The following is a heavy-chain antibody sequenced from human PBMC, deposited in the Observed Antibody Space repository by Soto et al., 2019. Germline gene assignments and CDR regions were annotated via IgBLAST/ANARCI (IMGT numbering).Heavy chain of an antibody. D-gene: IGHD5-12*01. CDR3: ARDRSGYDPSFDY. V-gene: IGHV4-30-4*01. CDR2: IYYSGST. Sequence: SETLSLTCTVSGGSISNGDYYWSWIRQPPGKGLEWIGYIYYSGSTYYNPSLKSRVTISVDTSKNQFSLKLSSVTAADTAVYYCARDRSGYDPSFDYWGQGTLVTVSS. CDR1: GGSISNGDYY. J-gene: IGHJ4*02.